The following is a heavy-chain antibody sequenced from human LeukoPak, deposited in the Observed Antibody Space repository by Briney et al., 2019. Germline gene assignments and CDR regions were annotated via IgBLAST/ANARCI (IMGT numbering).Heavy chain of an antibody. CDR2: IYYSGST. CDR1: GGSISSYY. D-gene: IGHD5-12*01. CDR3: ASDRGYGGYDFDY. V-gene: IGHV4-59*01. Sequence: SETLSLTCTVSGGSISSYYWGWIRQPPGKGLEWIGYIYYSGSTNYNPSLKSRVTISVDTSKNQFSLKLSSVTAADTAVYYCASDRGYGGYDFDYWGQGTLVTVSS. J-gene: IGHJ4*02.